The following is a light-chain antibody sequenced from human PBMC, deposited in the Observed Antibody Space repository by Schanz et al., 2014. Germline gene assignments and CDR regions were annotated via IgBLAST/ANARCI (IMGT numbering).Light chain of an antibody. CDR1: QSVSSY. CDR2: GAS. J-gene: IGKJ5*01. Sequence: EIVLAQSPGTLSLSPGERATLSCRASQSVSSYLAWYQQKPGQAPRLLISGASTRATGIPARFSGSGSGTDFTLTISSLEPEDFAIYYCQQRISWPPGFGQGTRLEIK. V-gene: IGKV3-11*01. CDR3: QQRISWPPG.